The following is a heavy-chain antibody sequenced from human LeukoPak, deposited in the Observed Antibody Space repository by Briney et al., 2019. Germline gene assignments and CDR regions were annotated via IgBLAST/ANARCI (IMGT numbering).Heavy chain of an antibody. CDR2: ISYDGSNK. Sequence: GGSLRLSCVASGFTFSSYGMHWVRQAPGRGLEWVAVISYDGSNKFYADSVKGRFTISRGNSKYMLYLQMSSLRAEDTAVYYCANLRGYCNSTSCLDYWGQGALVTVSS. J-gene: IGHJ4*02. V-gene: IGHV3-30*18. CDR1: GFTFSSYG. D-gene: IGHD2-2*01. CDR3: ANLRGYCNSTSCLDY.